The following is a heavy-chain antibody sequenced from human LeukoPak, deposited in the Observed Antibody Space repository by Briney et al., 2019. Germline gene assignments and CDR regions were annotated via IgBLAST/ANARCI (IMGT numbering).Heavy chain of an antibody. V-gene: IGHV1-46*01. CDR1: GYTFTSYY. CDR3: ARDFVHPDGYNYHHFDY. D-gene: IGHD5-24*01. J-gene: IGHJ4*02. Sequence: ASVKVSCKASGYTFTSYYIHWVRQAPGQGLEWMGIINPSGGTTSYAQNFQGRVTITADESTSTAYMELSSLRSEDTAVYYCARDFVHPDGYNYHHFDYWGQGTLVTVSS. CDR2: INPSGGTT.